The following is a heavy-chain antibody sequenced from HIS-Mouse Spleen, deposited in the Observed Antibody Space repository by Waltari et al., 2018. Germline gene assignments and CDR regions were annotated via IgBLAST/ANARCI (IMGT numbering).Heavy chain of an antibody. CDR1: GGSISSRRYY. CDR3: AREIPYSSSWYDWYFDL. Sequence: QLQLQESGPGLVKPSETLSLTCTVSGGSISSRRYYWGWIRQPPGKGLEWIGSIYYSGSTYYNPSLKSRVTISVDTSKNQCSLKLSSVTAADTAVYYCAREIPYSSSWYDWYFDLWGRGTLVTVSS. J-gene: IGHJ2*01. CDR2: IYYSGST. D-gene: IGHD6-13*01. V-gene: IGHV4-39*07.